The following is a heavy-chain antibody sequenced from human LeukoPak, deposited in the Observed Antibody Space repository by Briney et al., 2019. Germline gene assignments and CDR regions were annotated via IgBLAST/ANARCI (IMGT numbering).Heavy chain of an antibody. CDR3: AREPKGGLRNWFDP. CDR1: GYTFISYG. Sequence: GASVKVSCKASGYTFISYGISWVRQAPGQGLEWMGWISAYNGNTNYAQKLQGRVTMTTDTSTSTAYMELRSLRSDDTAVYYCAREPKGGLRNWFDPWGQGTLVTVSS. CDR2: ISAYNGNT. V-gene: IGHV1-18*01. D-gene: IGHD3-16*01. J-gene: IGHJ5*02.